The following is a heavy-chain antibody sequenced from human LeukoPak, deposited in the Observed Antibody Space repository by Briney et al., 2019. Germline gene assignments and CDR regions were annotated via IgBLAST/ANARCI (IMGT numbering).Heavy chain of an antibody. CDR3: ARHRTYIFRQWLTRLTAGGKNWFDP. V-gene: IGHV4-61*02. J-gene: IGHJ5*02. D-gene: IGHD6-19*01. CDR1: GGSISGGSYS. CDR2: IYTTGST. Sequence: PSETLSLTCTVSGGSISGGSYSWNWIRQPAGKGLEWIGRIYTTGSTNYNPSLKSRVTLSVDTSKNQFSLKLSSVTAADTAVYYCARHRTYIFRQWLTRLTAGGKNWFDPWGQGTLVTVSS.